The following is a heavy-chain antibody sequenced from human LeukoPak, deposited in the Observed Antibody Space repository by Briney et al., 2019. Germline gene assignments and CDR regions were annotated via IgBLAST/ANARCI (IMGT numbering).Heavy chain of an antibody. J-gene: IGHJ5*02. D-gene: IGHD3-3*01. V-gene: IGHV1-69*13. CDR1: GGTFSIYA. CDR3: ARGGRHDFWSGRASNWFDP. CDR2: IIPIFGTA. Sequence: GASVKVSCKASGGTFSIYAISWVRQAPGQGLEWMGGIIPIFGTANYAQKFQGRVTITAGESTSTAYMELSSLRSEDTAVYYCARGGRHDFWSGRASNWFDPWGQGTLVTVSS.